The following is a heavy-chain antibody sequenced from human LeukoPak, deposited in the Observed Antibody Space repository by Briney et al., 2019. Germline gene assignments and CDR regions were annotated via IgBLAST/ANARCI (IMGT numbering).Heavy chain of an antibody. D-gene: IGHD5-24*01. Sequence: SETLSLTCAVSGYSISGGYYWGWIRQPPGKGLEWIGSIYHSGSTYYNPSLKSRVTISVDTSKNQFSLKLSSVTAADTAVYYCARVGFATRGAFDIWGQGTMVTVSS. J-gene: IGHJ3*02. CDR2: IYHSGST. CDR3: ARVGFATRGAFDI. CDR1: GYSISGGYY. V-gene: IGHV4-38-2*01.